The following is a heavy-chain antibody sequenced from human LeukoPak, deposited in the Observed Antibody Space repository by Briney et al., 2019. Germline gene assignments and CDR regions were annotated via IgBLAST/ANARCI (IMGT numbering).Heavy chain of an antibody. CDR1: GFTFSTYW. D-gene: IGHD3-22*01. CDR3: ARVRSGYYSDY. J-gene: IGHJ4*02. Sequence: LSGGSLRLSCAASGFTFSTYWMSWVRQAPGKGLEWVANIKQDGSEKYYVDSVKGRFTISRDNAKNSLYLQMNSLRAEDTAVYYCARVRSGYYSDYWGQGTLVTVSS. CDR2: IKQDGSEK. V-gene: IGHV3-7*01.